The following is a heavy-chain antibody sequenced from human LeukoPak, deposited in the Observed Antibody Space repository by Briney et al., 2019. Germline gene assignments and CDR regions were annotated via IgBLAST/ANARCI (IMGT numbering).Heavy chain of an antibody. CDR2: IYPGDSDT. J-gene: IGHJ4*02. CDR1: GYSFTNYW. Sequence: RGESLKISCKGSGYSFTNYWIAWVRQMPGKGLEWMGIIYPGDSDTRYSPSFQGQVTISADKSISTAYLQWSSLKASDTAMYYCARLAVPAAPFDHWGQGTLVTVSS. V-gene: IGHV5-51*01. CDR3: ARLAVPAAPFDH. D-gene: IGHD2-2*01.